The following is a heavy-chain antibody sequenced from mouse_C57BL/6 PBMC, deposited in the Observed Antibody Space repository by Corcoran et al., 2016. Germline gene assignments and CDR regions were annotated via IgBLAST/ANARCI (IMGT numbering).Heavy chain of an antibody. CDR2: INTYSGVP. J-gene: IGHJ3*01. V-gene: IGHV9-3*01. Sequence: QIQLVQSGPELKNPGETVKISCKASGYTFTTYGMSWVKQAPGKGLKWMGWINTYSGVPTYADDFKGRFAFSLETSASTAYLQINNLKNEDTATYFCARLDSFAYWGQGTLVTVSA. CDR1: GYTFTTYG. CDR3: ARLDSFAY.